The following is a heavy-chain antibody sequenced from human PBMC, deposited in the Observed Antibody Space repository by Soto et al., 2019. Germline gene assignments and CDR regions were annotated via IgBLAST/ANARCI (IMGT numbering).Heavy chain of an antibody. CDR2: INPYTGNT. CDR3: ARDDLDIVVIPASSPLDY. CDR1: GYTFLNYG. J-gene: IGHJ4*02. Sequence: QVHLVQSGAEVKTPGASVKVSCSASGYTFLNYGFSWLRQAPGQGLEWMGWINPYTGNTNYAQKLQGRVTLTTDTSTTTAYMELRYLTSDDTAVYFCARDDLDIVVIPASSPLDYWGQGTPVTVSS. V-gene: IGHV1-18*01. D-gene: IGHD2-2*03.